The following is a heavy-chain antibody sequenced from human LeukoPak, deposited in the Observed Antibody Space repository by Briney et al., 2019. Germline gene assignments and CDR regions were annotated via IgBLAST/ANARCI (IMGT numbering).Heavy chain of an antibody. Sequence: GASVKVSCKASGYTFTGYYMHWVRQAPGQGLEWMGRINPNSGGTNYAQKFQGRVTMTRDTSISTAYMELRSLRSDDTAVYYCARDRRITMIVVVIGIQNWFDPWGQGTLVTVSS. D-gene: IGHD3-22*01. CDR2: INPNSGGT. V-gene: IGHV1-2*06. J-gene: IGHJ5*02. CDR1: GYTFTGYY. CDR3: ARDRRITMIVVVIGIQNWFDP.